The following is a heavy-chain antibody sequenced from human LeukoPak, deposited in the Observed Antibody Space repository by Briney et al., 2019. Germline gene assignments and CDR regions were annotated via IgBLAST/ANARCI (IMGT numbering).Heavy chain of an antibody. Sequence: SETLSLTCSVSGYSISSGYYWGWIRQPPGKGLEWIGSIFHSGKTYYNPSLKSRVTISVDTSENQFSLKLSSVTAADTAVYYCAREGQLGLDNWGQGTLVTVSS. J-gene: IGHJ1*01. D-gene: IGHD1-1*01. V-gene: IGHV4-38-2*02. CDR3: AREGQLGLDN. CDR2: IFHSGKT. CDR1: GYSISSGYY.